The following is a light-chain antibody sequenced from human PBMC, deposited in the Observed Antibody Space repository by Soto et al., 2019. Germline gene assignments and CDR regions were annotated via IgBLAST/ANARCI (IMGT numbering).Light chain of an antibody. V-gene: IGKV1-39*01. CDR1: QSISSY. Sequence: DIQMTQSPSSLSASVGDRVTITCRASQSISSYLNWYQQKPGKAPKLLIYAASSLQSGVPSRFSGSGSGTDFTLTISSLQPEDFATYECQQRYSTPYTFGQGTKLEIK. J-gene: IGKJ2*01. CDR3: QQRYSTPYT. CDR2: AAS.